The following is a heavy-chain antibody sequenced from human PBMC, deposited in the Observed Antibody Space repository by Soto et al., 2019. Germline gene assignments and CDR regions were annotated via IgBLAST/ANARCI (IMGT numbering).Heavy chain of an antibody. CDR2: IWYDGSNK. J-gene: IGHJ4*02. V-gene: IGHV3-33*01. CDR1: GFTFSSYG. Sequence: GGSLRLSCAASGFTFSSYGMHWVRQAPGKGLEWVAVIWYDGSNKYYADSVKGRFTISRDNSKNTLYLQMNSLRAEDTAVYYCARDRTTVTPMLDYWGQGTLVTVSS. D-gene: IGHD4-17*01. CDR3: ARDRTTVTPMLDY.